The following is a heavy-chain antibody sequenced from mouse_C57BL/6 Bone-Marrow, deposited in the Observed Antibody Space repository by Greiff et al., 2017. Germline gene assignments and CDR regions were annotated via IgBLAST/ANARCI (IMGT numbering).Heavy chain of an antibody. D-gene: IGHD1-1*01. J-gene: IGHJ1*03. V-gene: IGHV1-72*01. CDR1: GYTFTSYW. CDR3: AKAYGSSSHWYFDV. CDR2: IDPNSGGT. Sequence: QVQLKQPGAELVKPGASVKLSCKASGYTFTSYWMHWVKQRPGRGLEWIGRIDPNSGGTKYNEKFKSKATLTVDKPSSTAYMQLSSLTSEDSAVYYCAKAYGSSSHWYFDVWGTGTTVTVSS.